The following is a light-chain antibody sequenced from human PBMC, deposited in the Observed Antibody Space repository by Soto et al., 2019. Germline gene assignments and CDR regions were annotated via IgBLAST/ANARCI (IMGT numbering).Light chain of an antibody. CDR2: AAS. CDR3: QKYNSAPRE. J-gene: IGKJ1*01. V-gene: IGKV1-27*01. CDR1: QGISNY. Sequence: DIPMTQSPSSLSASVGDRVTITCRASQGISNYLAWYQQKPGQVPKLLIYAASTLQSAVPSRFSGSGSATDFTLTISSLQTEDVATYYCQKYNSAPREFGQGTKVEIK.